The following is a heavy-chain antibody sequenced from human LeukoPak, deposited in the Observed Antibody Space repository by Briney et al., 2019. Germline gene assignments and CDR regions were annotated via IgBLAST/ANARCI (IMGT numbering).Heavy chain of an antibody. J-gene: IGHJ4*02. V-gene: IGHV6-1*01. CDR2: TKFRSKWYH. D-gene: IGHD7-27*01. CDR3: ARTSNWAFDY. Sequence: SQTLSLTCAISGDSVSSTSVSWHRIRQSPSRGLEWLGRTKFRSKWYHDYAVSVKSRLTVNPDTSTNQFSLQLNSVTPDDTAVYYCARTSNWAFDYWGQGTLVTVSS. CDR1: GDSVSSTSVS.